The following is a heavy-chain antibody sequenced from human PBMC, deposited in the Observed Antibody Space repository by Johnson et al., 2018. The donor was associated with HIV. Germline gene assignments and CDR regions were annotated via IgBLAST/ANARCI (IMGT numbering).Heavy chain of an antibody. Sequence: QVQLVESGGGVVQPGKSLTLSCVGSGLSFSNFGIHWVRQAPGKGPEWVAVISYDGNNKYYADSLKGRFTISRDNSKNTLYLQMNSLRAEDTAVYYCARGSRYTHDNDDVYLLQAFDIWGQGTMVTVSS. CDR2: ISYDGNNK. V-gene: IGHV3-30*03. J-gene: IGHJ3*02. CDR1: GLSFSNFG. D-gene: IGHD3-16*01. CDR3: ARGSRYTHDNDDVYLLQAFDI.